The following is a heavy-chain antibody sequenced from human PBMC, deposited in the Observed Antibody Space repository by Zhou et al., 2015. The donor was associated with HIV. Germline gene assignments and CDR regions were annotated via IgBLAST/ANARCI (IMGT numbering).Heavy chain of an antibody. D-gene: IGHD2-2*01. CDR3: ARDPIVVVPAATHYYYYVWTS. J-gene: IGHJ6*02. CDR2: IIPIFGTA. V-gene: IGHV1-69*12. Sequence: QVQLVQSGAEVKKPGSSVKVSCKASGGTFSSYAISWVRQAPGQGLEWMGGIIPIFGTANYAQKFQGRVTITADESTSTAYMELSSLRSEDTAVYYCARDPIVVVPAATHYYYYVWTSWAKGPTVTVFS. CDR1: GGTFSSYA.